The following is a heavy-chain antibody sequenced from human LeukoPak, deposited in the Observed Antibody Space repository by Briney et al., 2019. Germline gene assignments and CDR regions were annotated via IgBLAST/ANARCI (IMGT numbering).Heavy chain of an antibody. V-gene: IGHV3-53*01. D-gene: IGHD3-22*01. CDR3: ALYYYDKSDYYEVY. CDR2: IYSGGTT. Sequence: GGSLRLSCAASGFTVSSNYMTWVRQAPGKGLEWVSLIYSGGTTYYADSVKGRFTISRDNSKNTLYLQMNSLRAEDTAVYYCALYYYDKSDYYEVYWGQGTLVTVSS. J-gene: IGHJ4*02. CDR1: GFTVSSNY.